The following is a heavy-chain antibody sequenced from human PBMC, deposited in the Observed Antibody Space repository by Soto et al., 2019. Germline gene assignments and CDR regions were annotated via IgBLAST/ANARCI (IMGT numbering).Heavy chain of an antibody. Sequence: GGSLRLSCVVSGFTFDDYYMTWVRQAPGRGLEWLSVISGSATVTHYADSVMGRFTISRDSDKTSLYLQMKSLRAEDTAVYYCARDIGFSYGSFDYWGQGTLVTVSS. D-gene: IGHD3-16*01. CDR3: ARDIGFSYGSFDY. J-gene: IGHJ4*02. CDR2: ISGSATVT. V-gene: IGHV3-11*01. CDR1: GFTFDDYY.